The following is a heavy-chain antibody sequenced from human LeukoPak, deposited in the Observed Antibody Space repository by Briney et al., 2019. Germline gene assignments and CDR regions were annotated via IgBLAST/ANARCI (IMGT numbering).Heavy chain of an antibody. J-gene: IGHJ6*02. V-gene: IGHV4-59*08. CDR2: IYYSGST. Sequence: SETLSLTCTVSGGSTSSYYWSWIRQPPGKGLEWIGYIYYSGSTNYNPSLKSRVTISVDTSKNQFSLKLSSVTAADTAVYYCARQGSGSYYNSKAYYYYGMDVWGQGTTVTVSS. CDR3: ARQGSGSYYNSKAYYYYGMDV. D-gene: IGHD3-10*01. CDR1: GGSTSSYY.